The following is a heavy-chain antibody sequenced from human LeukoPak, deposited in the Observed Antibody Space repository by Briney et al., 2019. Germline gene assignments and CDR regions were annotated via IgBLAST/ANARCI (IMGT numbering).Heavy chain of an antibody. Sequence: SGGSLRLSCAASGFTFSSYAMHWVRQAPGKGLEWVAVISYDGSNKYYADSVKGRFTISRDNSKNTLYLQMNSLRAEDTAVYYCARDRRRTHYDYWGQGTLVTVSS. V-gene: IGHV3-30-3*01. CDR3: ARDRRRTHYDY. J-gene: IGHJ4*02. CDR2: ISYDGSNK. D-gene: IGHD3/OR15-3a*01. CDR1: GFTFSSYA.